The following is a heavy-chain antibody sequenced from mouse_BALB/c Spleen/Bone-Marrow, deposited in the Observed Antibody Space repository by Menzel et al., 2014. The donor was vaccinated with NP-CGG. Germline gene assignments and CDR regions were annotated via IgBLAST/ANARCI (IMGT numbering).Heavy chain of an antibody. J-gene: IGHJ4*01. CDR2: ITKGGGST. CDR1: GFTFSDYY. CDR3: TRQLAYVMDY. Sequence: EVMLVESGGGLVQPGGSLKLSCATSGFTFSDYYMYWVRQTPEKRLEWVAYITKGGGSTYYPDIVKGRFTISRDNAKNTLYLQMSRLKSEDKAKYYCTRQLAYVMDYWGKGTSVTVSS. V-gene: IGHV5-12*02. D-gene: IGHD4-1*01.